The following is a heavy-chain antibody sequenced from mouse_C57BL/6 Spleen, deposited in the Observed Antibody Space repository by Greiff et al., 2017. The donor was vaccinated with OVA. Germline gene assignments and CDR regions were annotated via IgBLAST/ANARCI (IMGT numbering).Heavy chain of an antibody. CDR1: VYTFTSYW. D-gene: IGHD2-5*01. CDR3: ARSSYSNYEYYAMDY. CDR2: IDPSDSET. V-gene: IGHV1-52*01. J-gene: IGHJ4*01. Sequence: VQLQQPGAELVRPGSSVKLSCKASVYTFTSYWMHWVKQRPIQGLEWIGNIDPSDSETHYNQKFKDKATLTVDKSSSTAYMQLSSLTSEDSAVYYCARSSYSNYEYYAMDYWGQGTSVTVSS.